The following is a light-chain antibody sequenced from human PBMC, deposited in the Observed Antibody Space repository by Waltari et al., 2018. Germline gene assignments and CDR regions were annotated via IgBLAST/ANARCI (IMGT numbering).Light chain of an antibody. CDR3: QSWGTGIPWV. Sequence: QLVLTQSPSASASLGASVKLTCTLSSGHSSYAIAWHQQQPEKGPRYLMKLNSDGSHSKGDGIPDRFSGSSSGAERSPTTSNLQSEDEADYYCQSWGTGIPWVFGGGTKLTVL. V-gene: IGLV4-69*01. J-gene: IGLJ3*02. CDR1: SGHSSYA. CDR2: LNSDGSH.